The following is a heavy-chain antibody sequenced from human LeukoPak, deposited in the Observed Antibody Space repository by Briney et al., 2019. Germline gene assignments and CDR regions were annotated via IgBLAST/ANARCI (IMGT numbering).Heavy chain of an antibody. CDR2: ISYSGANS. Sequence: GRSLRLSCAASGFTFSGSAMSWVRQAPGEGLEWVSLISYSGANSYYTDSVRGRFTISRDNAKNSLYLQMNSLRDEDTAVYYCARDGQFYYFDYWGQGTLVTVSS. CDR1: GFTFSGSA. J-gene: IGHJ4*02. CDR3: ARDGQFYYFDY. V-gene: IGHV3-23*01. D-gene: IGHD3/OR15-3a*01.